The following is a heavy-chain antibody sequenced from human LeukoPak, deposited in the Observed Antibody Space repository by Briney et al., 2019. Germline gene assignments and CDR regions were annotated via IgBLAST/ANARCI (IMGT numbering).Heavy chain of an antibody. CDR3: ARGVYYFDL. CDR2: IKEDGSEK. CDR1: GFTFNNNW. Sequence: GGSLRLSCAASGFTFNNNWMSWVRQAPGKGLEWVANIKEDGSEKYYVDSVKGRFTISRDNAKNSVYLQMNSLRAEDTAVYYCARGVYYFDLWGQGSLVTVSS. J-gene: IGHJ4*02. V-gene: IGHV3-7*03.